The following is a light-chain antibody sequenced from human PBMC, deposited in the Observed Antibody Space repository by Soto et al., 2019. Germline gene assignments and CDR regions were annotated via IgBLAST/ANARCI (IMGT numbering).Light chain of an antibody. J-gene: IGLJ3*02. Sequence: QSALTQPASVSGSPGQSITISCTGTTSDVGSHNFVSWYQQLPGKAPKILIYEVTNRPSGTSNRFSGSKSGNTASLTISGLQAEDEADYYCSSFTNSILVFGGGTKLTVL. V-gene: IGLV2-14*01. CDR1: TSDVGSHNF. CDR3: SSFTNSILV. CDR2: EVT.